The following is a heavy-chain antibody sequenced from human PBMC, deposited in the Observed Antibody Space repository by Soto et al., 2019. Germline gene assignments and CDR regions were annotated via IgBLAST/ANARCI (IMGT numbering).Heavy chain of an antibody. CDR1: GDTFTDYY. CDR3: ARGGHVVVVTAALDY. D-gene: IGHD2-21*02. J-gene: IGHJ4*02. Sequence: QVQLMQSGAEVKKPGASAKVSCKASGDTFTDYYIHWVRQAPGQGLEWMGTVNPSGGHTTYAQHFLGRVIMTRDTSTSTLYMELTSLTSDDTAVYYCARGGHVVVVTAALDYWGQGTLVTVSS. CDR2: VNPSGGHT. V-gene: IGHV1-46*01.